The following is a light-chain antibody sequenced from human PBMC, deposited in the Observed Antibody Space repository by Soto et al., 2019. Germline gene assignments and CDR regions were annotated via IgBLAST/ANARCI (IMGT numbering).Light chain of an antibody. J-gene: IGLJ1*01. CDR1: SSDVGSYNL. CDR3: CSYAGSSTPYV. CDR2: EGS. V-gene: IGLV2-23*01. Sequence: QSALTQPASVSGSPGQSITIFCNGTSSDVGSYNLVSWYQQHPGKAPKLMVYEGSKRPSGVSNRFSGSKSDNTASLTISGLQAEDEADYYCCSYAGSSTPYVFGTGTKLTVL.